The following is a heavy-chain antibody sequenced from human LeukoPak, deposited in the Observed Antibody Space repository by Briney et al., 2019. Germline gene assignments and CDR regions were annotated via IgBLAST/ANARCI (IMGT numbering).Heavy chain of an antibody. CDR3: ARPPGASPCFDY. CDR2: INHDGRNP. CDR1: GFTFSNYW. D-gene: IGHD4-17*01. V-gene: IGHV3-74*01. Sequence: GGSLRLSFAASGFTFSNYWFHWVRQAPGEGLVWVSRINHDGRNPAYADSVKGRFTISRDNAKNTVYLQMNSLRTEDTAVYYCARPPGASPCFDYWGQGILVTVSS. J-gene: IGHJ4*02.